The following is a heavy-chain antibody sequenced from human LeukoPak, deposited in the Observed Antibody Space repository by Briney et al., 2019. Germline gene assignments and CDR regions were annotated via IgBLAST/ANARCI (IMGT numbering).Heavy chain of an antibody. J-gene: IGHJ3*02. V-gene: IGHV3-64*01. Sequence: GGSLRLSCAASGFTFSSYAMHWVRQAPGKGLEYVSAISSNGGSTYYANSVKGRFTTSRDNSKNTLYLQMGSLRAEDMAVYYCARPSMVYAINDAFDIWGQGTMVTVSS. D-gene: IGHD2-8*01. CDR1: GFTFSSYA. CDR3: ARPSMVYAINDAFDI. CDR2: ISSNGGST.